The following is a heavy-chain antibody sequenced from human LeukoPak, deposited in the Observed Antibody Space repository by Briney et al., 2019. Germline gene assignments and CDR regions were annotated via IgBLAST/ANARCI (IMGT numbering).Heavy chain of an antibody. CDR2: VGGNGENT. V-gene: IGHV3-23*01. Sequence: GGSLRLSCAASEFTFRSYAMSWVRQALGKGLEWVSGVGGNGENTYYADSVKGRFTISRDNSKNTLYLQMNSLRAEDTAVYYCAKAQYYDILTGYYGYFQHWGQGALVTVSS. J-gene: IGHJ1*01. CDR1: EFTFRSYA. D-gene: IGHD3-9*01. CDR3: AKAQYYDILTGYYGYFQH.